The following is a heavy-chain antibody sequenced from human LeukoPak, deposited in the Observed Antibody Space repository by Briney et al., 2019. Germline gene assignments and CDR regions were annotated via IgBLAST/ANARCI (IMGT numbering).Heavy chain of an antibody. J-gene: IGHJ6*02. CDR3: ARDGRVLGVPYYFYGMDV. V-gene: IGHV1-69*13. Sequence: SVKVSCKASGGTFSSYAISWVRQAPGQGLEWMGGIIPIFGTANYAQKFQGRVTITADESTSTAYMELSSLRSEDTAVYYCARDGRVLGVPYYFYGMDVWGQGTTVTVSS. D-gene: IGHD3-16*01. CDR2: IIPIFGTA. CDR1: GGTFSSYA.